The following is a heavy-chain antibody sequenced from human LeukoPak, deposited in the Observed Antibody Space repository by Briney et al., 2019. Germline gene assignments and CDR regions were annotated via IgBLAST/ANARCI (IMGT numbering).Heavy chain of an antibody. V-gene: IGHV4-31*03. CDR3: AKSLPLDYGDYARPSDY. D-gene: IGHD4-17*01. CDR1: GGSISSGGYY. CDR2: IYYSGST. Sequence: SQTLSLTCTVSGGSISSGGYYWSWIRQRPGKGLEWIGYIYYSGSTYYNPSLKSRVTISVDTSKNQFSLKLSSVTAADTAVYYCAKSLPLDYGDYARPSDYWGRGTLVTVSS. J-gene: IGHJ4*02.